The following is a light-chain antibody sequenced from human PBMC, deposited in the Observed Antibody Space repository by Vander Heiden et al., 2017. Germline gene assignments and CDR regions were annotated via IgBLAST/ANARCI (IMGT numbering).Light chain of an antibody. CDR2: GIN. J-gene: IGLJ2*01. Sequence: QSALTQPPPASGTPGQRVTITCSRSSSNTGRNTVNWYQQLPGKAPKVLMYGINQRPSGVPDRFSGSKSGTTAFLAISGLQSEDEAVYYCAAWDDSLVLFGGGTNLTVL. V-gene: IGLV1-44*01. CDR3: AAWDDSLVL. CDR1: SSNTGRNT.